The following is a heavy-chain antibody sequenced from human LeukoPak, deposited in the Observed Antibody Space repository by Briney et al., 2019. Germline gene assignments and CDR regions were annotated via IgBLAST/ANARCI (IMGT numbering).Heavy chain of an antibody. Sequence: GGSLRLSCAASGFPFSSHWMSWVRQAPGKGLEWVADIKQDGGQKSYLDSVKSRFTISRDDAKNSLFLQMNSLRVDDTAVYYCAKGKTGWDIDFWGQGTLVAVSS. CDR1: GFPFSSHW. CDR3: AKGKTGWDIDF. D-gene: IGHD6-19*01. CDR2: IKQDGGQK. V-gene: IGHV3-7*05. J-gene: IGHJ4*02.